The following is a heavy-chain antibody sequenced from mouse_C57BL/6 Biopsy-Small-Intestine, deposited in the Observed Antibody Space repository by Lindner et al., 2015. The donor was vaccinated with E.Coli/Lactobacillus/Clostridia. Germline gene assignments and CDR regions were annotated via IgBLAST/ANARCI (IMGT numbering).Heavy chain of an antibody. Sequence: VQLQESGPGLPAPSQSLSITCTVSGFSLTSYGISWVRQPPGKGLEWLGVIWTGGGTNYNSALKSRLSISKDNSKSQVFLKMNCLQTDDTARYYCARKAVVAPYAMDYWGQGTSVTVSS. J-gene: IGHJ4*01. CDR1: GFSLTSYG. D-gene: IGHD1-1*01. CDR3: ARKAVVAPYAMDY. V-gene: IGHV2-9-1*01. CDR2: IWTGGGT.